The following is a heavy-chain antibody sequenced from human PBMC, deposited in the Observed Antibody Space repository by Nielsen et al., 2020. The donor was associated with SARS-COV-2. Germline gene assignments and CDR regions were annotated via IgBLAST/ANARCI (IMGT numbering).Heavy chain of an antibody. Sequence: GESLKISCAASGFTFSNAWMSWVRQAPGKGLERVGRIKSKTDGGTTDYAVPVKGRFTISRDDSKNTLYLQMNSLKTEDTAVYYCTTGYPYYYYYGMDVWGQGTTVTVSS. CDR3: TTGYPYYYYYGMDV. D-gene: IGHD1-1*01. CDR2: IKSKTDGGTT. CDR1: GFTFSNAW. V-gene: IGHV3-15*01. J-gene: IGHJ6*02.